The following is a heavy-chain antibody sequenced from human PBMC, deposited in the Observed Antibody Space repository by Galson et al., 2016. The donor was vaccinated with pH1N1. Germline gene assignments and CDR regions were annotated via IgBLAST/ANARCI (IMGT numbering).Heavy chain of an antibody. Sequence: TLSLTCTVSGGSISSGGYYWSWIRQHPGKGLEWIGYIYYSGSTYYNPSLKSRVIISVDTSKNQFSLNLSSVTAADTAVYYCVRAYHDSSPRNWFDPWGQGTLVTVSS. J-gene: IGHJ5*02. CDR2: IYYSGST. CDR3: VRAYHDSSPRNWFDP. D-gene: IGHD3-22*01. CDR1: GGSISSGGYY. V-gene: IGHV4-31*03.